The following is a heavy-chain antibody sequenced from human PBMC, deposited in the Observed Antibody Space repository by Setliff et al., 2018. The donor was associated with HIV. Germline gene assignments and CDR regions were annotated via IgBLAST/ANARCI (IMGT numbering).Heavy chain of an antibody. CDR1: GYTFTGYY. V-gene: IGHV1-2*02. CDR3: ARATMVLGANNWFDP. CDR2: INPNSGGT. D-gene: IGHD3-10*01. Sequence: GASVKVSCKASGYTFTGYYMHWVRQAPGQGLEWMGWINPNSGGTNYAQKFQGRVTMTRDTSISTAYMELSRLRSDDTAVYYCARATMVLGANNWFDPWGQGTLVTVSS. J-gene: IGHJ5*02.